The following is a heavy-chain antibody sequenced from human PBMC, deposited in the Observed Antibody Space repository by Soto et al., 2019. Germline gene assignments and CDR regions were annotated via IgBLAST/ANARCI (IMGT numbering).Heavy chain of an antibody. D-gene: IGHD7-27*01. V-gene: IGHV3-66*01. J-gene: IGHJ6*02. Sequence: GGSLRLSCAASGFTVSSNYMSWVRQAPGKGLEWVSVIYSGGSTYYADSVKGRFTISRDNSKNTLYLQMNSLRAEDTAVYYCARDRANWGYYYYYGMDVWGQGTTVTVSS. CDR1: GFTVSSNY. CDR3: ARDRANWGYYYYYGMDV. CDR2: IYSGGST.